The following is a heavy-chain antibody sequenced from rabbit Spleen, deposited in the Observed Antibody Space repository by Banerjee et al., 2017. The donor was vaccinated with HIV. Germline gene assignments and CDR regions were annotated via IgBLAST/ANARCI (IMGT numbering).Heavy chain of an antibody. Sequence: QEQLKESGGGLVQPGGSLKLSCKASGFDFSSYYMTWVRQAPGKGLEWIGCIIGGSGGSTYYATWAEGRFTISKTSSTTVTLQMTSLTVADTATYFCARDTGSSFSSYGMDLWGQGTLVTVS. CDR2: IIGGSGGST. CDR1: GFDFSSYYM. V-gene: IGHV1S45*01. J-gene: IGHJ6*01. D-gene: IGHD8-1*01. CDR3: ARDTGSSFSSYGMDL.